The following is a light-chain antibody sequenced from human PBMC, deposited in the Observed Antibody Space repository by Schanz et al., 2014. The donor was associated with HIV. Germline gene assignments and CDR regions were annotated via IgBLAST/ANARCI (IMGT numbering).Light chain of an antibody. CDR3: ATWDDSLDGWV. Sequence: QSVLTQPPSASGTPGQKVTISCSGSSSSFRTNAADWHRQLPGTAPKLLLYNSYHRPSGVPDRFSGSGSGTSASLAISGLQSEDEADYFCATWDDSLDGWVFGGGTKLTVL. CDR1: SSSFRTNA. J-gene: IGLJ3*02. V-gene: IGLV1-44*01. CDR2: NSY.